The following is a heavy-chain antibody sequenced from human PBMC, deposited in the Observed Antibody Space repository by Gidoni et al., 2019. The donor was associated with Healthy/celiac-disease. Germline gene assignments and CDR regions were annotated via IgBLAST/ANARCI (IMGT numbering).Heavy chain of an antibody. CDR2: ISYDGSNK. J-gene: IGHJ4*02. CDR1: GFTFSSYG. Sequence: QVQLVESGGGVVQPGRSLRLSCAASGFTFSSYGMHWVRQAPGKGLEWVAVISYDGSNKYYADSVKGRFTISRDNSKNTLYLQMNSLRAEDTAVYYCAKRGAGRNYFDYWGQGTLVTVSS. V-gene: IGHV3-30*18. CDR3: AKRGAGRNYFDY. D-gene: IGHD3-16*01.